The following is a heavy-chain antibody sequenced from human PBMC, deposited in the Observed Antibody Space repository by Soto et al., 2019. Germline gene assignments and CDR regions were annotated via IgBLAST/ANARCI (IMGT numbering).Heavy chain of an antibody. J-gene: IGHJ4*02. CDR2: MNPNSGNT. CDR3: ARPIVVVVAAPEYYFDY. V-gene: IGHV1-8*01. Sequence: QVQLVQSGAEVKKPGASVKVSCKASGYTFTSYDINWVRQATGQGLEWMGWMNPNSGNTGYAQKFLGRVTMTRNTSISTAYMELSSLRSEDTAVYYCARPIVVVVAAPEYYFDYWGQGTLVTVSS. CDR1: GYTFTSYD. D-gene: IGHD2-15*01.